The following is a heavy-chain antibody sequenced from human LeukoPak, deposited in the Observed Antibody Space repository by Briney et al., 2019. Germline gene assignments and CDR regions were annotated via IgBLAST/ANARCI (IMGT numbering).Heavy chain of an antibody. D-gene: IGHD1-26*01. J-gene: IGHJ4*02. CDR1: GFTFSSYE. V-gene: IGHV3-48*03. CDR3: TRGVWD. CDR2: ISSSGSTI. Sequence: PGGSLRLSCAASGFTFSSYEMNWVRQAPGKGLEWVSYISSSGSTIYYADSVRGRFVISRDHSNNTLYLQMNGLRAEDTAVYYCTRGVWDWGQGTLVTVSS.